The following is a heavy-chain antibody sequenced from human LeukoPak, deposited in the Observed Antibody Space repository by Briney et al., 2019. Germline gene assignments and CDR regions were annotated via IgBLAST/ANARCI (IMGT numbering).Heavy chain of an antibody. Sequence: SETLSLTCAVYGGSFSGCYWSWIRQPPGKGLEWIGEIDHSGSTNYNPSLKSRVTISVDTSKNQFSLKLSSVTAADTAVYYCARGPLDYYGSGSYYNGSPLFDYWGQGTLVTVSS. V-gene: IGHV4-34*01. CDR3: ARGPLDYYGSGSYYNGSPLFDY. J-gene: IGHJ4*02. CDR2: IDHSGST. D-gene: IGHD3-10*01. CDR1: GGSFSGCY.